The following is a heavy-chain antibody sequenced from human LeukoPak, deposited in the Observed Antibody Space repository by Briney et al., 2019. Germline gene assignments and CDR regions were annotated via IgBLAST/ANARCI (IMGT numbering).Heavy chain of an antibody. J-gene: IGHJ3*02. CDR1: GYTLTELS. D-gene: IGHD3-9*01. V-gene: IGHV1-24*01. CDR2: FDPEDGET. CDR3: ATVSLTGTDAFDI. Sequence: ASVKASCKVSGYTLTELSMHWVRQAPGKGLEWMGGFDPEDGETIYAQKFQGRVTMTEDTSTDTAYMELSSLRSEDTAVYYCATVSLTGTDAFDIWGQGTMVTVSS.